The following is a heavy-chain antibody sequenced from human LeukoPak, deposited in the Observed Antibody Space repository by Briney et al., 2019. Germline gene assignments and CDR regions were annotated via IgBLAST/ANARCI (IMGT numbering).Heavy chain of an antibody. CDR1: GFTLSSYE. V-gene: IGHV3-48*03. D-gene: IGHD1-26*01. J-gene: IGHJ4*02. CDR2: ISSSGSTI. Sequence: GGSLRLSCAASGFTLSSYEMNWVPQAPGKGLEWVAYISSSGSTIYDADSVKGRFTISRDNAKTSLYLQMNRLRAEDTAVYYCARVRGSYDWGQGTLVTVSS. CDR3: ARVRGSYD.